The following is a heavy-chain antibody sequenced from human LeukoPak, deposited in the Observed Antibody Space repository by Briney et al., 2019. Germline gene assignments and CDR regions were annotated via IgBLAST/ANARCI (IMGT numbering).Heavy chain of an antibody. Sequence: GASVKVSCKASGYTFTSYAMHWVRQAPGQRLEWMGWINAGNGNTKYSQKFQGRVTITRDTSASTAYMELSSLRSEDTAVCYCARASITMVRGNWFDPWGQGTLVTVSS. CDR1: GYTFTSYA. D-gene: IGHD3-10*01. V-gene: IGHV1-3*01. CDR2: INAGNGNT. J-gene: IGHJ5*02. CDR3: ARASITMVRGNWFDP.